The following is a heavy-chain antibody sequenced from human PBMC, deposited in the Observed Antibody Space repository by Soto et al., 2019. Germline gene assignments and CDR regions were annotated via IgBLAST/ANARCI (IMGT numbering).Heavy chain of an antibody. Sequence: PGGSLRLSCAASGFTFNTCWMHWVRQAPGKGLEWVSSISSSSYIYYADSVKGRFTISRDNAKSTVYLQMNSLGAEDTATYRCTLHKFDSSGYVSDYWGQGTLVTVSS. J-gene: IGHJ4*02. D-gene: IGHD3-22*01. CDR3: TLHKFDSSGYVSDY. CDR1: GFTFNTCW. V-gene: IGHV3-21*01. CDR2: ISSSSYI.